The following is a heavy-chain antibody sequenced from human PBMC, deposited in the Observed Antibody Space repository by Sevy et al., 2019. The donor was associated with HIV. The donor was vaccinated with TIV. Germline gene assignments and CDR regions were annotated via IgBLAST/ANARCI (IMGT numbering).Heavy chain of an antibody. CDR2: IWYDGSNK. CDR3: ARDFAKYYDCWSGYVDHGMDV. D-gene: IGHD3-3*01. V-gene: IGHV3-33*01. Sequence: GGSLRLSCAASGFTFSSYGMHWVRQAPGKGLEWVAVIWYDGSNKYYADSVKGRFTISRDNSKNTLYLQMNSLRAEDTAVYYCARDFAKYYDCWSGYVDHGMDVWGQGTTVTVSS. J-gene: IGHJ6*02. CDR1: GFTFSSYG.